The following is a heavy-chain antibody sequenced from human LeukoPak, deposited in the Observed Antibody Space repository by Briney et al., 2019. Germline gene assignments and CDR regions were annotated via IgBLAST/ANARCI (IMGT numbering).Heavy chain of an antibody. CDR1: GFTFGDYA. J-gene: IGHJ4*02. D-gene: IGHD4-17*01. CDR3: TSGDYWGSFDY. CDR2: IRSKAYGGTT. Sequence: GGSLRLSCTASGFTFGDYAMSWFSQAPGKGREWVGFIRSKAYGGTTEYAASVKGRFTISRDDSKSIAYLQMNSLKTEDTAVYYCTSGDYWGSFDYWGQGTLVTVSS. V-gene: IGHV3-49*03.